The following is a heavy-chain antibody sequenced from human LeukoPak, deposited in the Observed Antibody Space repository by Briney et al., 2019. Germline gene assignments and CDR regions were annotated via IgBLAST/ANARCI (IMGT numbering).Heavy chain of an antibody. CDR2: LSGSGGGT. V-gene: IGHV3-23*01. Sequence: GGSLRLSCDDSGFTFSTYAMSWVRQAPGEGLEWVSGLSGSGGGTWYADSVKGRFTISRDNSKNTVYLHMNSLRAEDTAVYYCAKFEGLCGSANTCYHFDCWGQGTLATVSS. CDR3: AKFEGLCGSANTCYHFDC. CDR1: GFTFSTYA. D-gene: IGHD2-2*01. J-gene: IGHJ4*02.